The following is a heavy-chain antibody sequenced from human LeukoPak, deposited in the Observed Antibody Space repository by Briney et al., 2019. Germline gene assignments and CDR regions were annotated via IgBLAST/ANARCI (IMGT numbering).Heavy chain of an antibody. D-gene: IGHD6-6*01. V-gene: IGHV3-7*01. Sequence: PGGSLRLSCAASGFTFRTYWMSWVRQAPGKGLEWVASISQGGSETYYVESVKGRFTISRDNAMNSFFLQMNSLRAEDTAVYYCARLIGDRTIYDYWGQGTLVAVSS. CDR3: ARLIGDRTIYDY. CDR1: GFTFRTYW. CDR2: ISQGGSET. J-gene: IGHJ4*02.